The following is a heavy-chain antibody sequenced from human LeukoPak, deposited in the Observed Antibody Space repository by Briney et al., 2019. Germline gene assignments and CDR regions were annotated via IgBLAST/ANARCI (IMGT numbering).Heavy chain of an antibody. Sequence: VASVKVSCKASGYTFTIYGISWGRQAPGQGLEWMGWISAYNGNTNYAQKLQGRVTMTTDTSTSTAYMELRSLRSDDTAVYYCARDPIFSGYDGKDFDYWGQGTLVTVSS. J-gene: IGHJ4*02. CDR3: ARDPIFSGYDGKDFDY. CDR2: ISAYNGNT. D-gene: IGHD5-12*01. CDR1: GYTFTIYG. V-gene: IGHV1-18*01.